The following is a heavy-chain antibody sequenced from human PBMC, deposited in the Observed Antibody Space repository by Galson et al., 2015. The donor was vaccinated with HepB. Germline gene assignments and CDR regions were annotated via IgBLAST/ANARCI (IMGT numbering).Heavy chain of an antibody. CDR3: ARGGTVVPAAIRLYYYYSGMDV. Sequence: SLRLSCAASGFTFSSYWMSWVRQAPGKGLEWVANIKQDGSEKYYVDSVKGRFTISRDNAKNSLYLQMNSLRAEDTAVYYCARGGTVVPAAIRLYYYYSGMDVWGQGTTVTVSS. V-gene: IGHV3-7*01. CDR2: IKQDGSEK. CDR1: GFTFSSYW. D-gene: IGHD2-2*02. J-gene: IGHJ6*02.